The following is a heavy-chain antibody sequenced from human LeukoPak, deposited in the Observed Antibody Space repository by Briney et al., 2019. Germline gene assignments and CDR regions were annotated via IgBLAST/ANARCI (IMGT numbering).Heavy chain of an antibody. V-gene: IGHV3-7*01. Sequence: GGSLRLSCAASGFTFSSYWMTWVRQAPGKGLEWVANIKEDGSEKYYVDSVKGRFTISRDNAKNSLYLQMNSLRAEDTAVYYCARDSFETDIDYWGQGTLVTVSS. CDR1: GFTFSSYW. J-gene: IGHJ4*02. CDR2: IKEDGSEK. CDR3: ARDSFETDIDY. D-gene: IGHD1-14*01.